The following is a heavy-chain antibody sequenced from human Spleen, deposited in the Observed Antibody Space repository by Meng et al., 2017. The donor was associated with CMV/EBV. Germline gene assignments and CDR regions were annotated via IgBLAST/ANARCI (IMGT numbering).Heavy chain of an antibody. CDR2: ISSSSSYI. Sequence: EVQLVESGGGLVKPGGSLRLSGAASGFTFSSYSMNWVRQAPGKGLEWVSSISSSSSYIYYADSVKGRFTISRDNAKNSLYLQMNSLRAEDTAVYYCARDEGYYYGSGSSHLYWGQGTLVTVSS. D-gene: IGHD3-10*01. J-gene: IGHJ4*02. CDR1: GFTFSSYS. V-gene: IGHV3-21*01. CDR3: ARDEGYYYGSGSSHLY.